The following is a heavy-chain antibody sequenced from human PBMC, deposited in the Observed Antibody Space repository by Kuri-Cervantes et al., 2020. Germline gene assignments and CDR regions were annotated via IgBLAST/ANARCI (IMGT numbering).Heavy chain of an antibody. Sequence: GGSLRLSCAASGFTFSDYYMSWIRQAPGKGLGWVANIKQDGSEKYYVDSVKGRFTISRDNAKNSLYLQMNSLRAEDTAVYYCARDSGSYPDYRGQGTLVTVSS. V-gene: IGHV3-7*03. D-gene: IGHD1-26*01. CDR3: ARDSGSYPDY. J-gene: IGHJ4*02. CDR1: GFTFSDYY. CDR2: IKQDGSEK.